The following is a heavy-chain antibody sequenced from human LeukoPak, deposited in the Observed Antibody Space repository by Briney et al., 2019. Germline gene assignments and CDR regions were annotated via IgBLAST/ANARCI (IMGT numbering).Heavy chain of an antibody. CDR1: GFTFSSYD. V-gene: IGHV3-13*01. CDR3: ARGSWYYYDSSGYPNWFDP. CDR2: IGTAGDT. J-gene: IGHJ5*02. Sequence: GGSLRLSCAASGFTFSSYDMHWVRQATGKGLEWVSAIGTAGDTYYPGSVKGRFTISRENAKNSLYLQMNSLRAGDTAVYYCARGSWYYYDSSGYPNWFDPWGQGTLVTVSS. D-gene: IGHD3-22*01.